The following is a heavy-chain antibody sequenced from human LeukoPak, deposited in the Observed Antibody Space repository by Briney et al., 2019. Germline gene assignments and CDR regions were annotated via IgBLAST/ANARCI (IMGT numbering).Heavy chain of an antibody. Sequence: ASVKVSCKASGYIFTAYFIHWVRQAPGQGLEWMGWINPNNGDTKYAQKFQGRITMTRDSSLSTAYMELSSLRSDDTAMYYCVRDGYCSRSNCLWAGWFDPWGQGTLLTVSS. CDR2: INPNNGDT. CDR3: VRDGYCSRSNCLWAGWFDP. D-gene: IGHD2-2*01. V-gene: IGHV1-2*02. CDR1: GYIFTAYF. J-gene: IGHJ5*02.